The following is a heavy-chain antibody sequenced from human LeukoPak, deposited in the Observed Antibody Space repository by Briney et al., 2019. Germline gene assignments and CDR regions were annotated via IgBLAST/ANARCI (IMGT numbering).Heavy chain of an antibody. CDR2: INHGGGT. V-gene: IGHV4-34*01. J-gene: IGHJ4*02. Sequence: SETLSLTCAVYGGSFSDYFWNWLRQPPGKGLEWIGEINHGGGTRYNPSLKSRATISVDTSKKQFSLNLTSVTAADTAVYYCARGEDGTGDYRPTYFDSWGQGTLVTVSS. CDR1: GGSFSDYF. CDR3: ARGEDGTGDYRPTYFDS. D-gene: IGHD4-17*01.